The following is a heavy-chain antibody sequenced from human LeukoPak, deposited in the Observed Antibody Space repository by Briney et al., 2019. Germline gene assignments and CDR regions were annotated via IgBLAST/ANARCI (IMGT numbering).Heavy chain of an antibody. CDR2: IYHSGAA. Sequence: SETLSLTCGVSGDSISSDGHSWSWIRQPPGKGLEWVGYIYHSGAAYHNPSLKSRLALSVDTSNNQFSLRLRTVTAADTAVYYCVRGVGGEYFYFDRWGQGALVTVSA. CDR1: GDSISSDGHS. D-gene: IGHD1-26*01. CDR3: VRGVGGEYFYFDR. V-gene: IGHV4-30-4*07. J-gene: IGHJ4*02.